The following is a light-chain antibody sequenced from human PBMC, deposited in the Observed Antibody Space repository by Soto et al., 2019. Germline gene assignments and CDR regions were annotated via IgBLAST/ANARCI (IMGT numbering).Light chain of an antibody. CDR3: QKYISAPLT. J-gene: IGKJ2*01. CDR2: AAS. V-gene: IGKV1-27*01. CDR1: PGISSD. Sequence: DIQMTQSPSSLSASVGDRVTITCRASPGISSDLAWYQQKPGKVPKLLIYAASTLQTGVPSRFSGSGSGTDFTLTISSLQPEDFATYYCQKYISAPLTFGQGTKLEIK.